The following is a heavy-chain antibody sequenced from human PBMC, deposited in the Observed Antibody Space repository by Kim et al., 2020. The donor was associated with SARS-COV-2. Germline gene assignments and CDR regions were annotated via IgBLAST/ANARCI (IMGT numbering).Heavy chain of an antibody. V-gene: IGHV3-15*01. CDR1: EFDFSNAW. Sequence: GGSLRLSCVASEFDFSNAWMNWVRQGPGGGLEWVGRSKMKSDGGTTDYAASVKGRFIISRDDSKNTLYLHMNSLKTEDTGVYYCSPAGRRGLLPMDYWGQGTLVTVSS. J-gene: IGHJ4*02. CDR2: SKMKSDGGTT. D-gene: IGHD3-10*01. CDR3: SPAGRRGLLPMDY.